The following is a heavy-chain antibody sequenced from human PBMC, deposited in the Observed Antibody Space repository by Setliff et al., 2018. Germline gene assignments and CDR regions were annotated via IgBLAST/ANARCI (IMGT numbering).Heavy chain of an antibody. CDR3: ARVGSYGGEYFHQ. D-gene: IGHD1-26*01. J-gene: IGHJ1*01. CDR2: IYYSGSA. V-gene: IGHV4-31*03. CDR1: GGSISISGYY. Sequence: KPSETLSLTCTVSGGSISISGYYWTWIRQHPGKGLEWIGYIYYSGSAYYNPSLKSRVSISVDTSKNQFSLKLSSVTAADTAVYYCARVGSYGGEYFHQWGQGTLVTVSS.